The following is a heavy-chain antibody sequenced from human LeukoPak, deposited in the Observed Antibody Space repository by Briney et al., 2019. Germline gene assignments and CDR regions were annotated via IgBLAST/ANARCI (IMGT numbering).Heavy chain of an antibody. CDR1: GGSISSYY. CDR3: ARGAYYYDSSGYNWYFDL. J-gene: IGHJ2*01. D-gene: IGHD3-22*01. V-gene: IGHV4-59*01. CDR2: IFYSGIT. Sequence: PSETLSLTCTAFGGSISSYYWSWIRQPPGKGLEWIGYIFYSGITNYNPSLKSRVTISIDTSKNQFSLKLSSVTAADTAVYYCARGAYYYDSSGYNWYFDLWGRGTLVTVSS.